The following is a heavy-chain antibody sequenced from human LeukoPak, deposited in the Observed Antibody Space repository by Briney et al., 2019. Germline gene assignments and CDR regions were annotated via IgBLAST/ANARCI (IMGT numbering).Heavy chain of an antibody. CDR3: ARDLVAGGFDY. J-gene: IGHJ4*02. Sequence: GGSLRLSCAASGFTFSSYSMNWVRQAPGKGLEWVSSISCSSSYIYYADSVKGRFTISRDNAKNSLYLQMNSLRAEDTAVYYCARDLVAGGFDYWGQGTLVTVSS. V-gene: IGHV3-21*01. CDR2: ISCSSSYI. CDR1: GFTFSSYS. D-gene: IGHD2-15*01.